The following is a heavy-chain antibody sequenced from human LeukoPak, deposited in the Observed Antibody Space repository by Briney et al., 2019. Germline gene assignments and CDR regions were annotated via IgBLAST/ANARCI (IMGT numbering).Heavy chain of an antibody. J-gene: IGHJ4*02. V-gene: IGHV4-39*01. D-gene: IGHD5-18*01. Sequence: TSETLSLTCTVSGGSISSSSYYWGWIRQPPGKGLEWIGSIYYSGSTYYNPSLKSRVTISVDTSKNQFSLKLSSVTAADTPVYYCARQPYAYSSLDYWGQGTLVTVSS. CDR3: ARQPYAYSSLDY. CDR2: IYYSGST. CDR1: GGSISSSSYY.